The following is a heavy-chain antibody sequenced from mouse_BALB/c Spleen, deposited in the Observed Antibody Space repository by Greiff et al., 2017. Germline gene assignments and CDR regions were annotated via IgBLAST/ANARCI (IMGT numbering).Heavy chain of an antibody. J-gene: IGHJ1*01. CDR2: IWSGGST. CDR1: GFSLTSYG. CDR3: ARNLFTTVVAHWYFDV. Sequence: VKLMESGPGLVQPSQSLSITCTVSGFSLTSYGVHWVRQSPGKGLEWLGVIWSGGSTDYNAAFISRLSISKDNSKSQVFFKMNSLQANDTAIYYCARNLFTTVVAHWYFDVWGAGTTVTVSA. D-gene: IGHD1-1*01. V-gene: IGHV2-2*02.